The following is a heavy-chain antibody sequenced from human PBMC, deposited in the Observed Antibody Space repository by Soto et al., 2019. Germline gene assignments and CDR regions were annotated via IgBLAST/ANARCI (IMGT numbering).Heavy chain of an antibody. J-gene: IGHJ3*01. CDR3: ARALPMSTIFDGFYF. V-gene: IGHV3-23*01. CDR1: GFTFRTYA. CDR2: IRGRGGHT. Sequence: EVQLLESGGGLVQPGGSLRLSCAASGFTFRTYAMSWVRQAPGKGLEWVSGIRGRGGHTYYTDSVKGRFTISRDNSKNTMSLQMNSLRAEDTALYCCARALPMSTIFDGFYFWGQGTMVTGST. D-gene: IGHD3-9*01.